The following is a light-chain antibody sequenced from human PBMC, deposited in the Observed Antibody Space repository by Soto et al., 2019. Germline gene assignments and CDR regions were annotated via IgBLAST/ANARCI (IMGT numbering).Light chain of an antibody. CDR3: CSYRSSRTWV. J-gene: IGLJ3*02. Sequence: QSALTQPASVSGSPGQSITISCTGTSSDIGSYNFVSWYQQCPGKAPRLLIYEVTNRPSGVSNRFFGSKSGNTASLTISRLQAEDDADYYCCSYRSSRTWVFGGGTKVTVL. V-gene: IGLV2-14*01. CDR1: SSDIGSYNF. CDR2: EVT.